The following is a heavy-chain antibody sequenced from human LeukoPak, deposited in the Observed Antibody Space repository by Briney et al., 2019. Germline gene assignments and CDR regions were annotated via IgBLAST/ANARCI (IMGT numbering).Heavy chain of an antibody. CDR2: TSYDGSNK. D-gene: IGHD2-15*01. CDR3: ARDRCSGGSCYGYYYGMDV. J-gene: IGHJ6*02. V-gene: IGHV3-30-3*01. Sequence: QAGGSLRPSCAASGFTFSSYAMHWVRQAPGKGLEWVAVTSYDGSNKYYADSVKGRFTISRDNSKNTLYLQMNSLRAEDTAVYYCARDRCSGGSCYGYYYGMDVWGQGTTVTVSS. CDR1: GFTFSSYA.